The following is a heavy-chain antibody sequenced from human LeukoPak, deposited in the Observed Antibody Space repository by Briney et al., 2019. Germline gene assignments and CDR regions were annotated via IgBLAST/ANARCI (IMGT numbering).Heavy chain of an antibody. V-gene: IGHV3-53*01. Sequence: GGSLRLSCAASGFTVSCNYMSWVRQAPGKGLEWVSVIYRGGSTHYAGSVEGRFTISRDKSKNTVYLQLNSLRAEGTAVYYCARSPDYGDPYWYFDLWGRGTLVTVSS. CDR2: IYRGGST. D-gene: IGHD4-17*01. CDR3: ARSPDYGDPYWYFDL. J-gene: IGHJ2*01. CDR1: GFTVSCNY.